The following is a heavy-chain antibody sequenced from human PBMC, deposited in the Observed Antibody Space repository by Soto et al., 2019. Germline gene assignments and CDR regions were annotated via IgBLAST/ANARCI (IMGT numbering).Heavy chain of an antibody. CDR3: ARGRRGYYDSSGYRGFDY. J-gene: IGHJ4*02. V-gene: IGHV1-46*01. Sequence: ASVKVSCKASGYSFTSYYMHWVRLAPGQGLEWMGIINPSGGSTSYAQKFQGRVTMTRDSPTSTVYMELSSLRSEDTAVYDCARGRRGYYDSSGYRGFDYWGQGTLVTVSS. D-gene: IGHD3-22*01. CDR2: INPSGGST. CDR1: GYSFTSYY.